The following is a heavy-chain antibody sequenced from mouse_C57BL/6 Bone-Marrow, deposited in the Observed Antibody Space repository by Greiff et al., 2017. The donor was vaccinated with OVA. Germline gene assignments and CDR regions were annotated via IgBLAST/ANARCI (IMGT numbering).Heavy chain of an antibody. V-gene: IGHV5-4*01. J-gene: IGHJ4*01. CDR3: ARDLKEMDY. CDR1: GFTFSSYA. CDR2: ISDGGSYT. Sequence: DVQLQESGGGLVKPGGSLKLSCAASGFTFSSYAMSWVRQTPEKRLEWVATISDGGSYTYYPDNVKGRFTISRDNAKNNLYLQMSHLKSEDTAMYYCARDLKEMDYWGQGTSVTVSS. D-gene: IGHD1-3*01.